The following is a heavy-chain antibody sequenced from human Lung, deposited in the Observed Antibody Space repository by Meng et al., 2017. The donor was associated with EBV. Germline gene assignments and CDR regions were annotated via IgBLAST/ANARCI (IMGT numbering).Heavy chain of an antibody. D-gene: IGHD1-14*01. V-gene: IGHV4-4*02. J-gene: IGHJ4*02. CDR3: ARDPTGGEDHQRV. CDR1: GGSIRSSNW. CDR2: IYHSGIT. Sequence: GPGQGSGPGLGKPSGTLSLPCAVSGGSIRSSNWGSWVRQPPGKGLEWIGKIYHSGITIYNPSLKSRVTMSVDNSKNQFSLKLNSMTAADTAVYYCARDPTGGEDHQRVWGQGTLVTVSS.